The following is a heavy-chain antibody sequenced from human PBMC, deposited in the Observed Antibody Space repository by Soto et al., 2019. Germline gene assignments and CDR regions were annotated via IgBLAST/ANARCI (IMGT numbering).Heavy chain of an antibody. CDR1: GYRFTSYG. V-gene: IGHV1-18*01. Sequence: ASVKLSCEACGYRFTSYGISWVRQATGQGLEWMGWISAYNGNTNYAQKLQGRVTMTTDTSTSTAYMELRSLRSDDTAVYYCARAVGATDAFDIWGQGTMVTVSS. J-gene: IGHJ3*02. CDR3: ARAVGATDAFDI. CDR2: ISAYNGNT. D-gene: IGHD1-26*01.